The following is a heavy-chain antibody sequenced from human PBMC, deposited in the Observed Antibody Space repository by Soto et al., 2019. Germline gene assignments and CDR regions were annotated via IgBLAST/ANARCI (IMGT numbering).Heavy chain of an antibody. CDR2: ISYSGRT. CDR3: ARHDSGPYYFDY. V-gene: IGHV4-39*01. D-gene: IGHD6-25*01. J-gene: IGHJ4*02. Sequence: SETLSLSCTVSGGSISSSNFHWGWIRQPPGKGLEWIGSISYSGRTYYNPSLKSRVTISVDTSKNQFSLNLTSVTAADTAVYLCARHDSGPYYFDYWGQGTLVTVSS. CDR1: GGSISSSNFH.